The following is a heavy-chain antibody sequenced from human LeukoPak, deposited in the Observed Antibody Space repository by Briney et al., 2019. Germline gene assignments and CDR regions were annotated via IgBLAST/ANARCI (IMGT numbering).Heavy chain of an antibody. Sequence: SETLSLTCAVYGGSFSGYYWSWIRQPPGKGLEWIGEINHSGSTNYNPSLKSRVTISVDTSKNQFSLKLSSVTAADTAVYYCARVGPGYCSSTSCSPRLYYYYYYGMDVWGQGTTVTVSS. D-gene: IGHD2-2*01. V-gene: IGHV4-34*01. CDR3: ARVGPGYCSSTSCSPRLYYYYYYGMDV. CDR1: GGSFSGYY. J-gene: IGHJ6*02. CDR2: INHSGST.